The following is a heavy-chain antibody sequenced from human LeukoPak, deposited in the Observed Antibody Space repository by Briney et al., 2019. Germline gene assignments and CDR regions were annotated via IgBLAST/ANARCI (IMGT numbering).Heavy chain of an antibody. Sequence: GGSLRLSCAASGFTFSMYWMHWVRQAPGKGLVWVSRISGDGSATTYADSMKGRFTVSRDNAKNTLYLQLSSLRAEDTAIYYCARTTGGPASTWAFDIWGQGTLVTVSS. V-gene: IGHV3-74*01. CDR1: GFTFSMYW. D-gene: IGHD6-13*01. CDR2: ISGDGSAT. J-gene: IGHJ3*02. CDR3: ARTTGGPASTWAFDI.